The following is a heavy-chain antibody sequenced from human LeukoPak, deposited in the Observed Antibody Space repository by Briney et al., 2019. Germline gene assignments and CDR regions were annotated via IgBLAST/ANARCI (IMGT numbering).Heavy chain of an antibody. CDR2: ISSASGSI. CDR1: GFTFSSYS. J-gene: IGHJ4*02. Sequence: GGSLRLSCAASGFTFSSYSMNWVRQAPGKGQEWVSYISSASGSIYYADSVKGRFTISRDNAKNSLFLQMNSLRAEDTAVYYCARLPAYCSSTSCYYDYWGQGTLVTVSS. D-gene: IGHD2-2*01. CDR3: ARLPAYCSSTSCYYDY. V-gene: IGHV3-48*04.